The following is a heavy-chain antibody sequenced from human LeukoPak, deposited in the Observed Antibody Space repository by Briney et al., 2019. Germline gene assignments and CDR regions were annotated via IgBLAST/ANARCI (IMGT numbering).Heavy chain of an antibody. D-gene: IGHD3-22*01. CDR2: ISGRTSTI. J-gene: IGHJ4*02. CDR1: GFTFSPYS. V-gene: IGHV3-48*01. CDR3: AKDQAETYYYDSSGCFDY. Sequence: GGSLRLSCVVSGFTFSPYSMNWVRQAPGKGLEWVAYISGRTSTIYYADSVYGRFTISRDNAKNSLYLQMNSLRAEDTAVYYCAKDQAETYYYDSSGCFDYWGQGTLVTVSS.